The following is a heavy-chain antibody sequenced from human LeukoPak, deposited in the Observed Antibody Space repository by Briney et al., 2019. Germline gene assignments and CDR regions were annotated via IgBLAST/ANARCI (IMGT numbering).Heavy chain of an antibody. CDR2: IYYSGST. D-gene: IGHD4-17*01. CDR3: ARPLYGDYGGWFDP. CDR1: GGSISSYY. J-gene: IGHJ5*02. Sequence: PSETLSLTCTVSGGSISSYYWSWIRQPPGKGLEWIGYIYYSGSTNYNPSLKSRVTISVDTSKNQFSLKLSSVTAADTAVYYCARPLYGDYGGWFDPWGQGTLVTVSS. V-gene: IGHV4-59*08.